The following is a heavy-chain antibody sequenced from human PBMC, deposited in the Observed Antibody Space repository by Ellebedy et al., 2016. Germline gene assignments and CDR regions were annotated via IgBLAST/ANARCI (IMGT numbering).Heavy chain of an antibody. CDR3: ARGLRPLDY. Sequence: GESLKISCVTSGFTLRNNVMNWVRQTPGKGLQWVSAISGRGNVTYYADSVKGRFTIFSDISTRTVSLQMNDLRVEDTAKYFCARGLRPLDYWGQGTQVTVS. CDR1: GFTLRNNV. CDR2: ISGRGNVT. J-gene: IGHJ4*02. V-gene: IGHV3-23*01.